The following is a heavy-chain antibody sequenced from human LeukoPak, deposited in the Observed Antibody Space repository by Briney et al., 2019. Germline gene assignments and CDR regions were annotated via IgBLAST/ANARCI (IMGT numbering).Heavy chain of an antibody. CDR3: ARIHGEDRDY. D-gene: IGHD4-17*01. Sequence: ASVKVSCKASGYTFTIYDINWVRQAHGQGLEWMGWMNPNSGNTGYAQKFQGRVTITRNTSISTAYMELSSLRSEDTAVYYCARIHGEDRDYWGQGTLVTVSS. V-gene: IGHV1-8*01. CDR2: MNPNSGNT. J-gene: IGHJ4*02. CDR1: GYTFTIYD.